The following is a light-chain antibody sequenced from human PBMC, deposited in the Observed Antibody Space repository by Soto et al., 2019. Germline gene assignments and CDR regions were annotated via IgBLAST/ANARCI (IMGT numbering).Light chain of an antibody. CDR1: QSVSSY. J-gene: IGKJ1*01. V-gene: IGKV3-11*01. CDR2: DAS. Sequence: VLPQSPATLPLSPGERATLSCWASQSVSSYSAWYQQKPGQAPRLLIYDASNRATGIPARFSGSGSGTDCTLTISTLVLEGFAGYYCQQYNNWPRTFGQGTKVDIK. CDR3: QQYNNWPRT.